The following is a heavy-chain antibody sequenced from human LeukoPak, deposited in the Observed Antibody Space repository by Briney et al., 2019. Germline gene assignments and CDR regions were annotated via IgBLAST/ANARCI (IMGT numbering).Heavy chain of an antibody. CDR2: TYYRSKWYN. J-gene: IGHJ4*02. CDR1: GDSVSSNSAT. V-gene: IGHV6-1*01. D-gene: IGHD3-16*01. CDR3: AREGSDGYLFDY. Sequence: SQTLSLTCAISGDSVSSNSATWDWIRQSPSRGPEWLGRTYYRSKWYNDYAVSVKSRVTINPDTSKNQFSLQLNSVTPEDTAVYYCAREGSDGYLFDYWGQGSLVIVSS.